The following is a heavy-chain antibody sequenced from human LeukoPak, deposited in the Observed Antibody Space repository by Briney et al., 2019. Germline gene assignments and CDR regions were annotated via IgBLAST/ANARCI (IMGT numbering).Heavy chain of an antibody. CDR1: GFTFSSYG. J-gene: IGHJ4*02. V-gene: IGHV3-33*01. D-gene: IGHD3-22*01. CDR3: AREGYYDSSGYYYG. CDR2: IWYDGSNK. Sequence: GGSLRLSCAASGFTFSSYGMHWVRQAPGKGLEWVAVIWYDGSNKYYADSVKGRFTISRDNSKNTLYLQMNSLRAKDTAVYYCAREGYYDSSGYYYGWGQGTLVTVSS.